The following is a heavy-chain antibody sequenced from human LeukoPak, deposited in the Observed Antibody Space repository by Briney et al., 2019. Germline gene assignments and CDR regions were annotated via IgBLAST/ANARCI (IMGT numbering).Heavy chain of an antibody. J-gene: IGHJ4*02. CDR2: NQTSGSH. D-gene: IGHD6-6*01. CDR1: RGSISSSY. CDR3: AREGSATARPFVSNDY. Sequence: SETLSLTCTVPRGSISSSYWSWIRQPAGRGLGRIGRNQTSGSHDYIHSCKSRVTMSVNTYKTQFSLKLRSVTAADTAVYYCAREGSATARPFVSNDYWGQGTLVTVSS. V-gene: IGHV4-4*07.